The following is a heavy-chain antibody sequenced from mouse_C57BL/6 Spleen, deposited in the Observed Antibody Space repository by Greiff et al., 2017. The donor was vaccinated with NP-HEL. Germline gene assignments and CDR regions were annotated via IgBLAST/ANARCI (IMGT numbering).Heavy chain of an antibody. CDR3: ASPYYGSSWFAY. CDR1: GFTFSDYG. J-gene: IGHJ3*01. V-gene: IGHV5-17*01. CDR2: ISSGSSTI. Sequence: EVKLKESGGGLVKPGGSLKLSCAASGFTFSDYGMHWVRQAPEKGLEWVAYISSGSSTIYYADTVKGRFTISRDNAKNTLFLQMTSLRSEDTAMYYCASPYYGSSWFAYWGQGTLVTVSA. D-gene: IGHD1-1*01.